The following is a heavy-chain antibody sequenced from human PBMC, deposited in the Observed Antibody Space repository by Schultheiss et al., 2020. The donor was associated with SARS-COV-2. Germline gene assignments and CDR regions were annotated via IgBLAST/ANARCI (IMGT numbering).Heavy chain of an antibody. CDR1: GGSISSSSYY. CDR2: IYYSGST. V-gene: IGHV4-61*05. J-gene: IGHJ6*03. CDR3: ARQNYYYYYMDV. Sequence: SQTLSLTCTVSGGSISSSSYYWGWIRQHPGKGLEWIGYIYYSGSTNYNPSLKSRVTISVDTSKNQFSLKLSSVTAADTAVYYCARQNYYYYYMDVWGKGTTVTVSS.